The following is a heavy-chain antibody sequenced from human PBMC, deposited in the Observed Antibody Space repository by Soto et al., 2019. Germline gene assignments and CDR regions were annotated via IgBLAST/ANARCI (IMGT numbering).Heavy chain of an antibody. Sequence: GSLRLSCAASGFTFSSYSMNWVRQAPGKGLEWVSSISSSSSYIYYADSVKGRFTISRDNAKNSLYLQMNSLRAEDTAVYYCARDQVPTDDAFDIWGQGTMVTVSS. CDR1: GFTFSSYS. V-gene: IGHV3-21*01. J-gene: IGHJ3*02. CDR3: ARDQVPTDDAFDI. CDR2: ISSSSSYI.